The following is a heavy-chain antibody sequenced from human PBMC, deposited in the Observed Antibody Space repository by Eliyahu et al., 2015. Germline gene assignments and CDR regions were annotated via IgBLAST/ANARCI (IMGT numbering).Heavy chain of an antibody. V-gene: IGHV4-31*03. J-gene: IGHJ4*02. CDR1: XXSISXGGYX. D-gene: IGHD3-22*01. Sequence: QVQLQESGPGLVKPSQTLSLXCTVXXXSISXGGYXXSWXRQHPGKGLEWIGYIYYSGSTYYNPSLKSRVTISVDTSKNQFSLKLSSVTAADTAVYYCARDSGYEGVNYWGQGTLVTVSS. CDR2: IYYSGST. CDR3: ARDSGYEGVNY.